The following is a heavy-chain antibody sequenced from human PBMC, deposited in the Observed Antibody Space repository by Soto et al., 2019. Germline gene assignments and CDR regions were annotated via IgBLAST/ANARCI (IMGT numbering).Heavy chain of an antibody. Sequence: SETLSVTCTFSVYSISIGCYVCWIRQPPVKRLGWIGSMYPTGSTYYNPSLKSRVTMSVDTSNNEFSLKLTSVTAADTAVYNCVRDLNYGMYYFDYWGQGTMVTVSS. CDR2: MYPTGST. D-gene: IGHD3-10*01. CDR1: VYSISIGCY. V-gene: IGHV4-38-2*02. J-gene: IGHJ4*02. CDR3: VRDLNYGMYYFDY.